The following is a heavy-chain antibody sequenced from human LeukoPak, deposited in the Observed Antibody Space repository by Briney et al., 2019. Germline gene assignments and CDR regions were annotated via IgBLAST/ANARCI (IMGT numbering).Heavy chain of an antibody. CDR1: GFTVITND. J-gene: IGHJ4*02. D-gene: IGHD1-14*01. Sequence: PGGSLRLSCAASGFTVITNDMIWVRQAPGKGIEWVSVLYSDGNTEYADSVQGRFTISRDNSKNTLYLEMNSLSPDDTAVYYCARGVEPLAANTLAYWGQGTLVTVSS. CDR2: LYSDGNT. CDR3: ARGVEPLAANTLAY. V-gene: IGHV3-53*01.